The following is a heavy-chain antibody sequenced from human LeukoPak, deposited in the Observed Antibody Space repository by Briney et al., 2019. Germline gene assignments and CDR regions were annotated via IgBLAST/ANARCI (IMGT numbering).Heavy chain of an antibody. Sequence: PGGSLRLSCAASGFTFSNAWMNWVRQAPGKGLEWVGLIKSKTDGGTTDYAAPVKGRFTISRDDSKNTLYLQMNSLKTEDTAVYYCTTGEGRYYFDYWGQGTLVTVSS. J-gene: IGHJ4*02. CDR1: GFTFSNAW. CDR2: IKSKTDGGTT. CDR3: TTGEGRYYFDY. V-gene: IGHV3-15*07.